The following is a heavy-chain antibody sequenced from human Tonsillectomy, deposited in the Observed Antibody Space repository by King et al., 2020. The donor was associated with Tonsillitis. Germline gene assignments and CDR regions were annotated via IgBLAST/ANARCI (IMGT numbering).Heavy chain of an antibody. V-gene: IGHV3-30*18. D-gene: IGHD3-10*01. Sequence: VQLVESGGGVVQPGRSLRLSCAASGFTFSSYGTHWVRQAPGKGLEWVGVISYDGSKKYYADSVKGRFTISRDNSKNTLYLQMNSLRAEDTAVYYCAKVPHYGSGTYYTYYYGMDVWGQGTTVTVSS. CDR3: AKVPHYGSGTYYTYYYGMDV. J-gene: IGHJ6*02. CDR1: GFTFSSYG. CDR2: ISYDGSKK.